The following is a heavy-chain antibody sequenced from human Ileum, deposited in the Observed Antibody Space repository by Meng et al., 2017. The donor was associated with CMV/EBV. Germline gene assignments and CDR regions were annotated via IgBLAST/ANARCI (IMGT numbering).Heavy chain of an antibody. CDR1: GFTVSSNY. Sequence: GESLKISCAASGFTVSSNYMSWVRQAPGKGLEWVSVIYSGGSTYYADSVKGRFTTSRDNSKNTLYLQMNSLRAEDTAVYYCARGHDGYNFNYWGQGTLVTVSS. CDR3: ARGHDGYNFNY. CDR2: IYSGGST. D-gene: IGHD5-24*01. J-gene: IGHJ4*02. V-gene: IGHV3-66*02.